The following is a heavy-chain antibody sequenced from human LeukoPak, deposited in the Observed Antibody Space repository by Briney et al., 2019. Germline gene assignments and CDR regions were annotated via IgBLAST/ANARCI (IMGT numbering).Heavy chain of an antibody. CDR2: IKQDGTEK. V-gene: IGHV3-7*01. J-gene: IGHJ4*02. Sequence: GGSLRLSCAASGFTFSSHWMSWVRQAPGKGLEWVANIKQDGTEKYYVDSVKGRFTISRDDAKNSLYLQMNSLRAEDTAVYYCARVSPQFRGEDYVLDRFDYWGQGTLVTVSS. D-gene: IGHD4-17*01. CDR1: GFTFSSHW. CDR3: ARVSPQFRGEDYVLDRFDY.